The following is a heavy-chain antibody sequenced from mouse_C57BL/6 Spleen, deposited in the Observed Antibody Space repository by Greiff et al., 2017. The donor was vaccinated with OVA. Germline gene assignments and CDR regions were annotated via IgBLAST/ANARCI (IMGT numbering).Heavy chain of an antibody. CDR2: IDPEDGET. CDR3: ARGKDYYGSSYYYFDY. D-gene: IGHD1-1*01. Sequence: EVKLMESGAELVKPGASVKLSCTASGFNIKDYYMHWVKQRTEQGLEWIGRIDPEDGETKYAPKFQGKATITADTSSNTAYLQLSSMTSEDTAVYYCARGKDYYGSSYYYFDYWGQGTTLTVSS. J-gene: IGHJ2*01. V-gene: IGHV14-2*01. CDR1: GFNIKDYY.